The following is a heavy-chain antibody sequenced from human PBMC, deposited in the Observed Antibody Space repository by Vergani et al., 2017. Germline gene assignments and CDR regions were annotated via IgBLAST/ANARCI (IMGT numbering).Heavy chain of an antibody. J-gene: IGHJ4*02. Sequence: QVQLQQWGAGLLKPSETLSLTCAVYGGSFSGYYWSWIRQPPGKGLEWIGEINHSGSTNYNPSLKSRVTISVDTSKNQFSLKLSSVTAADTAVYYCARCSYSSGWYGYWGQGTLVTVSS. CDR2: INHSGST. CDR3: ARCSYSSGWYGY. V-gene: IGHV4-34*01. CDR1: GGSFSGYY. D-gene: IGHD6-19*01.